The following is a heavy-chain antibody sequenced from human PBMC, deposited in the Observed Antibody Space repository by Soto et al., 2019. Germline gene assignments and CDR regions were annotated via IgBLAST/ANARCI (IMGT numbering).Heavy chain of an antibody. D-gene: IGHD3-10*01. J-gene: IGHJ4*02. CDR2: ISAYNGNT. CDR3: ARSTMVRGVISPTGN. Sequence: QVQLVQSGAEVKKPGASVKVSCKASGYTFTSYGISWVRQAPGQGLEWMGWISAYNGNTNYAQKLQGRVTMTTDTSTSTAYMELRSLRADDTAVYYFARSTMVRGVISPTGNWGQGTLVTVSS. V-gene: IGHV1-18*01. CDR1: GYTFTSYG.